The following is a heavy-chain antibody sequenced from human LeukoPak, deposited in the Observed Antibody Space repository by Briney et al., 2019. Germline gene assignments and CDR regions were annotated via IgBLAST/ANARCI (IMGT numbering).Heavy chain of an antibody. V-gene: IGHV3-53*01. D-gene: IGHD2/OR15-2a*01. CDR3: ARATGALSNDY. J-gene: IGHJ4*02. Sequence: GGSLRLSCAASGFTVSTHYMTWVRQAPGKGLEWVSIIYSSSNTYYADSVQGRFTISRDNSENTLFLQMNSLRAEDTAVYYCARATGALSNDYWGQGTLVTVSS. CDR1: GFTVSTHY. CDR2: IYSSSNT.